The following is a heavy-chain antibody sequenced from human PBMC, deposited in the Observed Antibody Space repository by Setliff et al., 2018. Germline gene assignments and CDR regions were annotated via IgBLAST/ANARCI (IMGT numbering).Heavy chain of an antibody. V-gene: IGHV4-61*02. CDR2: VYTSGST. Sequence: SETLSLTCAVSGGSISSGPYYWNWIRQPAGKGLEWLGRVYTSGSTKYNPSLKSRVTISLDTSNNQFSLKLSSVTAADTAVYYCARGGYSRGPPVYYFDYWGQGTLVTVSS. J-gene: IGHJ4*02. CDR3: ARGGYSRGPPVYYFDY. D-gene: IGHD5-12*01. CDR1: GGSISSGPYY.